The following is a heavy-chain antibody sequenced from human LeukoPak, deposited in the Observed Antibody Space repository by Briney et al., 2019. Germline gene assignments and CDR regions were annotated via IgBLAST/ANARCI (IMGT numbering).Heavy chain of an antibody. V-gene: IGHV4-34*01. Sequence: SETLSLTCAVYGGPFRGFFWSWIRQTPGKGLEWIGEINHSGSTNYNPSLKSRVTISVDMSKNQFSLKLSSVTAADTAVYYCARDIGRYSDWYYWGQGTLVTVSS. CDR3: ARDIGRYSDWYY. CDR1: GGPFRGFF. CDR2: INHSGST. J-gene: IGHJ4*02. D-gene: IGHD3-9*01.